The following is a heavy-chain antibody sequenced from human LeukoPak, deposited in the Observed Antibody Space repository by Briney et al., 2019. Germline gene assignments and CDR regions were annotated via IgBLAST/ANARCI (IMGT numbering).Heavy chain of an antibody. Sequence: GGSLRLSCAASGFTFSSYAMTWVRQAPGKGLEWVSGISKSGNNTYYADSVAGRLAISRDNSKNTLYLQMNSLRADDTAVYYCAAAVTTGRAEHYWGQGTLVTVSS. CDR2: ISKSGNNT. J-gene: IGHJ4*02. D-gene: IGHD4-17*01. V-gene: IGHV3-23*05. CDR3: AAAVTTGRAEHY. CDR1: GFTFSSYA.